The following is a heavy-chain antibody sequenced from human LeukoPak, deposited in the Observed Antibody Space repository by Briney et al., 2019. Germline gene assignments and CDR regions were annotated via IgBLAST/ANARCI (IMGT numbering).Heavy chain of an antibody. CDR3: ARGRQYWNDDY. Sequence: PSETLSLTCTVSGGSISSGDYYWSWIRQPPGKGLEWFGYIYYSGSTYYNPSLKSRVTISVDTSKNQFSLKLSSVTAADTAVYYCARGRQYWNDDYWGQGTLVTVSS. V-gene: IGHV4-30-4*01. CDR2: IYYSGST. J-gene: IGHJ4*02. D-gene: IGHD1-1*01. CDR1: GGSISSGDYY.